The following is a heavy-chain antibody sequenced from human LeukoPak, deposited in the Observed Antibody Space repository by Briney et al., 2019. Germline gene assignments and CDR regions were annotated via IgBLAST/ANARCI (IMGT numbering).Heavy chain of an antibody. D-gene: IGHD3-22*01. CDR3: ARGNKYYYDSSGYYH. CDR2: IIPIFGTA. V-gene: IGHV1-69*13. J-gene: IGHJ5*02. Sequence: ASVKVSCKASGYTFTGYYMHWVRQAPGQGLEWMGGIIPIFGTANYAQKFQGRVTITADEFTSTAYMELSSLRSEDTAVYYCARGNKYYYDSSGYYHWGQGTLVTVSS. CDR1: GYTFTGYY.